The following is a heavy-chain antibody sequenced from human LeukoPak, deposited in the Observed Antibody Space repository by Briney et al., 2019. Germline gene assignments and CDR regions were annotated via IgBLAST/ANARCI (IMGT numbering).Heavy chain of an antibody. Sequence: GASVKVSCKASGYTFTSYYMHWVRQAPGQGLEWMGIINPSGGSTSYAQKFQGQVTMTRDTSKSPVYMGLSSMRSDDTAVYYCARVGGENSGYGLPDYHYYGMDVWGQGTTVTVSS. CDR1: GYTFTSYY. V-gene: IGHV1-46*01. CDR3: ARVGGENSGYGLPDYHYYGMDV. D-gene: IGHD5-12*01. J-gene: IGHJ6*02. CDR2: INPSGGST.